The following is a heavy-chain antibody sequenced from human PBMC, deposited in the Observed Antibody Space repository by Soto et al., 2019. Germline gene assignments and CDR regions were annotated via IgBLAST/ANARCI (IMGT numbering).Heavy chain of an antibody. Sequence: PGGSLRLSCAASGFTFSSYAMSWVRQAPGKGLEWVSAISGSGGSTYYAGSVKGRFTISRDNSKNTLYLQMNSLRAEDTAVYYCAKVRGSGWYVNAFESWGQGTMVTV. CDR2: ISGSGGST. CDR3: AKVRGSGWYVNAFES. CDR1: GFTFSSYA. V-gene: IGHV3-23*01. D-gene: IGHD6-19*01. J-gene: IGHJ3*02.